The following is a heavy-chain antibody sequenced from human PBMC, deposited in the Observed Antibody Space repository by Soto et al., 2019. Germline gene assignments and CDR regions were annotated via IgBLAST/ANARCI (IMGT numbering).Heavy chain of an antibody. CDR3: ARAKAPLYSSSRYWLAP. V-gene: IGHV4-30-2*01. J-gene: IGHJ5*02. CDR2: IYHSGST. D-gene: IGHD6-13*01. CDR1: GGSISSGGYS. Sequence: SETLSLTCAVSGGSISSGGYSWSWIRQPPGKGLEWIGYIYHSGSTYYNPSLKSRVTISVDRSKNQFSLKLSSVTAADTAVYYCARAKAPLYSSSRYWLAPWGQGTQVTVSS.